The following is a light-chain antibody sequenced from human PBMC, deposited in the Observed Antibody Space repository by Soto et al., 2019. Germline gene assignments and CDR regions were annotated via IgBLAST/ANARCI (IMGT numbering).Light chain of an antibody. J-gene: IGKJ1*01. CDR3: QQTYSDPPT. V-gene: IGKV1-39*01. Sequence: DIQLTQSPSTLSGSVGDRVTITCRASQTISSWLAWYQQKPGLAPRLLIYAASSLQSGVPPRLSGSGYGTDLTITISSMKNEDFATYLCQQTYSDPPTFGHGTKVDIK. CDR1: QTISSW. CDR2: AAS.